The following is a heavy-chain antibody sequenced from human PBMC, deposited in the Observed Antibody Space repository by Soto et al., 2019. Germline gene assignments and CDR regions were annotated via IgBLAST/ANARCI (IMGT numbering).Heavy chain of an antibody. J-gene: IGHJ4*02. V-gene: IGHV1-18*01. CDR2: ISAYNGNR. CDR3: ARGHDILTGWKFEC. CDR1: GYSFTDFG. Sequence: QAKLVQSGSEVKKPGASVKVSCKASGYSFTDFGVNWVRQAPGQGLEWLGWISAYNGNRVYAQSFQGILTVTTDTTRDTSYLELTNLRSDDTAIYYCARGHDILTGWKFECWGQGTLVTVSS. D-gene: IGHD3-9*01.